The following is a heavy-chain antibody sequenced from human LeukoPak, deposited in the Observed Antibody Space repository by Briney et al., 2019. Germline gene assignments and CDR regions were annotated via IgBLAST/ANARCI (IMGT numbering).Heavy chain of an antibody. CDR3: AKDSAVVIRGTIETGY. Sequence: QPGGSLRLSCAASGFRFSSYAMVWVRQAPGRGLEWVSGISGSDSSTYYADSVKGRFTISRDNSKNTLYLQMNSLRAEDTAVYYCAKDSAVVIRGTIETGYWGQGTLVTVSS. CDR1: GFRFSSYA. D-gene: IGHD3-10*01. CDR2: ISGSDSST. J-gene: IGHJ4*02. V-gene: IGHV3-23*01.